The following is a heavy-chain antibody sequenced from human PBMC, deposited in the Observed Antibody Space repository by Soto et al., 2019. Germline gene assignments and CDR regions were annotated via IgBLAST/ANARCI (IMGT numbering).Heavy chain of an antibody. Sequence: GASVKVSCKASGYTLTSYAMHWVRQAPGQRLEWMGWINAGNGNTKYSQKFQGRVTITRDTSASTAYMELSSLRSEDTAVYYCARDRDYDSQFDPWGQGTLVTVSS. CDR3: ARDRDYDSQFDP. J-gene: IGHJ5*02. D-gene: IGHD3-22*01. CDR1: GYTLTSYA. CDR2: INAGNGNT. V-gene: IGHV1-3*01.